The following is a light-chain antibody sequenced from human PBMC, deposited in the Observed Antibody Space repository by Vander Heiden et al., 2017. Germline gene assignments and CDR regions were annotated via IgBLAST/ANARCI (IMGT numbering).Light chain of an antibody. J-gene: IGLJ2*01. CDR2: YKK. Sequence: SSELTQDTAVSVALGQTVRITCQGDSLRSYYASLYQQQPGQSPVFVMYYKKHRHSGIPYRFSGSTSGNTAAVTTTGAQAEEEAAYYCSSPDSTGNNFFFGGGTKLTVL. V-gene: IGLV3-19*01. CDR1: SLRSYY. CDR3: SSPDSTGNNFF.